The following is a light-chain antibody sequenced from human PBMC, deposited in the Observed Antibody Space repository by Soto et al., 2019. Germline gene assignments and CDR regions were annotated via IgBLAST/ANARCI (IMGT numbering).Light chain of an antibody. CDR3: QQFTTYPLT. V-gene: IGKV1-13*02. CDR2: DAS. CDR1: QGISSA. J-gene: IGKJ4*01. Sequence: AIQLTQSPSSLSASVGDRVTITCRASQGISSALAWYQQKPGKPPKLLIYDASTLESGVPSRFGGSGSGTDFTLNISSLQPEDFATYSCQQFTTYPLTFGGGTKVEIE.